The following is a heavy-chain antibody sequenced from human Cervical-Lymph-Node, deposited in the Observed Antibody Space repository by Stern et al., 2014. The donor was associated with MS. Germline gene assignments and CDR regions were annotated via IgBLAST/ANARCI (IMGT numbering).Heavy chain of an antibody. CDR1: GYTFTSYW. J-gene: IGHJ4*02. V-gene: IGHV5-51*01. Sequence: EDQLVESGPEVKRPGESLKISCQASGYTFTSYWIGWVRQMPGKGLEWIAIIFPGGSDISYSPSFQGPVTISADKSSSTAYLQWNNLKASDTAIYYCARQRYFDYWGQGTLVTVSS. CDR3: ARQRYFDY. CDR2: IFPGGSDI.